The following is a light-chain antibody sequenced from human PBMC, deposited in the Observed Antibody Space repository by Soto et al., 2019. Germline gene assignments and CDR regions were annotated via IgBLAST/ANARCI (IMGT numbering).Light chain of an antibody. V-gene: IGKV3-15*01. Sequence: VMTQSPATLSVTQGERATLSCRASQSVSSNLAWYQQKPGQAPRLLIYGASTRATGIPARFSGSGSGTEFTLTISSLQSEDFAVYYCQQYNNWPRTFGQGTR. CDR2: GAS. CDR1: QSVSSN. J-gene: IGKJ5*01. CDR3: QQYNNWPRT.